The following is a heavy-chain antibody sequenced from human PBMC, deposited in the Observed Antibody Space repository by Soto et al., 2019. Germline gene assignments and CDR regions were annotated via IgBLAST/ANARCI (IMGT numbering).Heavy chain of an antibody. CDR1: GYTFTSYE. CDR3: ARGELIWFGELLR. Sequence: QVQLVQSGAEVKKPGASVKVSCKASGYTFTSYEINWVRQATGQGLEWMGWMNPNSGDTGYAQKFQGRVTMTRNTSISTVYMELSSLRSEDTAVYYCARGELIWFGELLRWGQGTLVTVSA. V-gene: IGHV1-8*01. CDR2: MNPNSGDT. J-gene: IGHJ4*02. D-gene: IGHD3-10*01.